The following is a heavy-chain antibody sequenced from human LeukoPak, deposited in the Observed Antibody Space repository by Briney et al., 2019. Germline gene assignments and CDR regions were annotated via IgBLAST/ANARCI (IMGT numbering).Heavy chain of an antibody. CDR2: IYYSGST. Sequence: PSQTLSLTCTVSGGSISSGSYYWGWIRQPPGKGLEWIGSIYYSGSTYYNPSLKSRVTISVDTSKNQISLKLRSVTAADTAVYYCEREKMGTITLGHSYYYMDVWGKGTTVTVSS. CDR3: EREKMGTITLGHSYYYMDV. D-gene: IGHD5-24*01. V-gene: IGHV4-39*07. CDR1: GGSISSGSYY. J-gene: IGHJ6*03.